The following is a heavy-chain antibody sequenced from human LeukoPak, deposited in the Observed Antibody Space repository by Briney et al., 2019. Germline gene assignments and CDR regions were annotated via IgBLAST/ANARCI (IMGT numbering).Heavy chain of an antibody. CDR2: ISPSDNGI. J-gene: IGHJ4*02. CDR3: ARSQGPYDY. CDR1: GFTFSDYY. Sequence: GGSLRLSCAASGFTFSDYYMSWIRQAPGKGLEWVSYISPSDNGIYYADSVEGRFTISRDNAKNTLYLQLNSLRAEDTAIYYCARSQGPYDYWGQGTLVTVSS. V-gene: IGHV3-11*04.